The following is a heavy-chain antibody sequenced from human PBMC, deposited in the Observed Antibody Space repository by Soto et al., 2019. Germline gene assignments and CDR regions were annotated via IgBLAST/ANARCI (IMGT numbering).Heavy chain of an antibody. D-gene: IGHD1-26*01. CDR1: GGTFSSYA. V-gene: IGHV1-69*06. J-gene: IGHJ6*02. CDR2: IIPIFGTA. CDR3: ARDKGGYYYYGMDV. Sequence: SVKVSCKASGGTFSSYAISGVREAPGQGLEWMGGIIPIFGTANYAQKFQGRVTITADKSTSTAYMELSSLRSEDTAVYYCARDKGGYYYYGMDVWGQGTTVTVSS.